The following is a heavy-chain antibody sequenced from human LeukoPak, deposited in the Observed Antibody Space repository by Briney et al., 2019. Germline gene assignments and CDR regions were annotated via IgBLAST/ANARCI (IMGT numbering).Heavy chain of an antibody. D-gene: IGHD6-6*01. CDR1: GDSISHGTYY. V-gene: IGHV4-61*02. Sequence: SQTLSLTCSVSGDSISHGTYYWSWIRQPAGQGLEWIGRIYTTGVTNYNPSLKTRVTISVDPSLNQCSLNLTSVTAADTAVYYCAREFLASRRNWVDPWGQGTLVTVSS. CDR3: AREFLASRRNWVDP. CDR2: IYTTGVT. J-gene: IGHJ5*02.